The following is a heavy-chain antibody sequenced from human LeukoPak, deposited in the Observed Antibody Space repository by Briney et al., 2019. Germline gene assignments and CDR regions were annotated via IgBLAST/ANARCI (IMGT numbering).Heavy chain of an antibody. V-gene: IGHV1-18*04. D-gene: IGHD3-10*01. J-gene: IGHJ4*02. CDR1: GYTFTGYY. CDR3: ARDLERFGELTFDY. Sequence: ASVKVSCKASGYTFTGYYMHWVRQAPGQGLEWMGWISAYNGNTNYAQKLQGRVTMTTDTSTSTAYMELRSLRSDDTAVYYCARDLERFGELTFDYWGQGTLVTVSS. CDR2: ISAYNGNT.